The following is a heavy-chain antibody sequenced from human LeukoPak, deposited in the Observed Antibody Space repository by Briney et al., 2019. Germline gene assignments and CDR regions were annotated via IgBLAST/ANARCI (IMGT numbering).Heavy chain of an antibody. CDR1: GGSFSGYY. J-gene: IGHJ5*02. CDR2: INHSGST. Sequence: SETLSLTCAVYGGSFSGYYWSWIRQPPGKGLEWIGEINHSGSTNYNPSLKSRVTISVDTSKNQFSPKLSSVTAADTAVYYCARVGVVVAATYNWFDPWGQGTLVTVSS. CDR3: ARVGVVVAATYNWFDP. D-gene: IGHD2-15*01. V-gene: IGHV4-34*01.